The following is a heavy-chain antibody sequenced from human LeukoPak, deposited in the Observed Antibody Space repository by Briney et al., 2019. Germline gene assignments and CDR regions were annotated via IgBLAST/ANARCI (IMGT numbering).Heavy chain of an antibody. Sequence: SETLSLTCTVSGYSISSGYYWGWIRQPPGKGLEWIGSIYHSGSTYYNPSLKSRVTISVDTSKSQFSLKLSSVTAADTAVYYCARGVWIDFDYWGQGTLVTVSS. CDR3: ARGVWIDFDY. V-gene: IGHV4-38-2*02. CDR2: IYHSGST. D-gene: IGHD5-12*01. J-gene: IGHJ4*02. CDR1: GYSISSGYY.